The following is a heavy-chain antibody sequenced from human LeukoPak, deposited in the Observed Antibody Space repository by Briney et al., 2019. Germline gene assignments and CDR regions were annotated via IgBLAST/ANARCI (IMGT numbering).Heavy chain of an antibody. Sequence: ASVKVSCKASGGTFSSYAISWVRQAPGQGLEWMGWINAYNGNTHYAQKLQDRVTMTTDTSTSTAYMELRSLRSDDTAVYYCARGPIAAAGTWHNWFDPWGQGTLVTVSS. CDR3: ARGPIAAAGTWHNWFDP. CDR1: GGTFSSYA. J-gene: IGHJ5*02. D-gene: IGHD6-13*01. CDR2: INAYNGNT. V-gene: IGHV1-18*01.